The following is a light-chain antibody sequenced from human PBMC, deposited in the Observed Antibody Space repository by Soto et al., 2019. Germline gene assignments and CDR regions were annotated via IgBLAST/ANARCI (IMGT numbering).Light chain of an antibody. V-gene: IGKV1-33*01. J-gene: IGKJ4*01. CDR1: HDIINY. CDR3: QQYDNPSVT. CDR2: DAF. Sequence: DIQMTQSPSSLSASVGDRVTITCQASHDIINYLNWFQQKPGEAPKLLNFDAFKLETGVPSRFSGSGSGTDFTLTISSLQPEDIATYYCQQYDNPSVTFGGGTKVEIK.